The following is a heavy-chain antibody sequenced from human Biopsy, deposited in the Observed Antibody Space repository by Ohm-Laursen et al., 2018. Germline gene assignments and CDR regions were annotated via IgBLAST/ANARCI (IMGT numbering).Heavy chain of an antibody. CDR2: VIPISNTA. D-gene: IGHD4-17*01. CDR3: AALTEDYGASPDS. V-gene: IGHV1-69*06. CDR1: GGSFIDYG. Sequence: SVKASRKASGGSFIDYGPSWVRQARGRGLEWMGRVIPISNTANYAQNFHDRLTTTADRCTNTAYMVVNSLRSEDQAVYFCAALTEDYGASPDSWGQGTLVVVSS. J-gene: IGHJ4*02.